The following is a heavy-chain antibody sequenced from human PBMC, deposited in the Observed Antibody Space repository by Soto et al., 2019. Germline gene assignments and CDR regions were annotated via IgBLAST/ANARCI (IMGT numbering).Heavy chain of an antibody. Sequence: RWESMKISCNGSGYRISSYWGALVRQMPGKGPKFLGIIYPGDFDTRYNPSSQGQVTISVDNAISTAYLQWSRMKAPDTDMYYCARGYNGGLSIHPYSFDRWGQGTLVTVSS. J-gene: IGHJ4*02. CDR1: GYRISSYW. V-gene: IGHV5-51*01. CDR3: ARGYNGGLSIHPYSFDR. D-gene: IGHD6-19*01. CDR2: IYPGDFDT.